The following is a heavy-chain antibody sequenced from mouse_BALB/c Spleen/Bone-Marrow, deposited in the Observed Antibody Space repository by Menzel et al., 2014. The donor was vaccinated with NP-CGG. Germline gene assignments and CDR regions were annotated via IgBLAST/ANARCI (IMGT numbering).Heavy chain of an antibody. CDR1: GYAFTNYN. J-gene: IGHJ4*01. Sequence: VQLQQSGPELVKPGASVKVSCKASGYAFTNYNMFWVKQSHGKSLEWIGYIDPYSGGTNYNQKFKGKATLTVDKSSSTAYMHLNSLTSEDSAVYYCARELSRAMDYWGQGNSGTVSS. D-gene: IGHD2-12*01. CDR3: ARELSRAMDY. CDR2: IDPYSGGT. V-gene: IGHV1S135*01.